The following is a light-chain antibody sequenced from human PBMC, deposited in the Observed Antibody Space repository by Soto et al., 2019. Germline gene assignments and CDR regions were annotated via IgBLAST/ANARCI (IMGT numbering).Light chain of an antibody. J-gene: IGKJ5*01. CDR3: QQYHSYPIT. Sequence: DIQMTQSPSSLSASVGDRVTITCRASQDITNYLAWFQQKPGKAPKSLIYTASSLHTGVPSNFSGSGSGTDFTLTISSLQPQDFATYYCQQYHSYPITFGQGTRLEIK. CDR1: QDITNY. V-gene: IGKV1-16*02. CDR2: TAS.